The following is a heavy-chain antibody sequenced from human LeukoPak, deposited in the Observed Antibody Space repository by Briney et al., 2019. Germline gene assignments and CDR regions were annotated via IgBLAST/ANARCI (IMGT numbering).Heavy chain of an antibody. CDR2: VRQDGSEK. V-gene: IGHV3-7*04. J-gene: IGHJ4*02. Sequence: GGSLRLSCAASGFTFSSYWMSWVRQAPGKGLEWLANVRQDGSEKYYVDSVKGRFTISRDNAKNSMFLQMNSLRAEDTAVYYCARDRAVGETYFDYWGQGTVVTVSS. D-gene: IGHD2-2*01. CDR1: GFTFSSYW. CDR3: ARDRAVGETYFDY.